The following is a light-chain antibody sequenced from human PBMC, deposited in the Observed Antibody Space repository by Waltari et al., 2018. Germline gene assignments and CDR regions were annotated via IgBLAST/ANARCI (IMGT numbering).Light chain of an antibody. Sequence: EIVLTQSPATLSLSPGERATLSCRASQTVSAYLAWYQQKPGQAPRLLIYDASKRATGIPARLSGSGSGADFTLPISSLETEDFAVYYCQQRSYWRATFGQGTKVEIK. CDR3: QQRSYWRAT. CDR2: DAS. J-gene: IGKJ1*01. V-gene: IGKV3-11*01. CDR1: QTVSAY.